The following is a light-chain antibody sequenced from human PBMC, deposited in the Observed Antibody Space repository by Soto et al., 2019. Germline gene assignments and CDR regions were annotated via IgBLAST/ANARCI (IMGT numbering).Light chain of an antibody. V-gene: IGKV1-33*01. CDR3: QQYANLPPFT. CDR2: DAS. CDR1: QDISNY. J-gene: IGKJ2*01. Sequence: DIQMTQSPSSLSASVGDRVTITCQASQDISNYLNWYQQKPGKAPKLLIYDASNLETGVPSRFSGSGAGTDFTFTISNLQLEDIATYYCQQYANLPPFTFGQGTKL.